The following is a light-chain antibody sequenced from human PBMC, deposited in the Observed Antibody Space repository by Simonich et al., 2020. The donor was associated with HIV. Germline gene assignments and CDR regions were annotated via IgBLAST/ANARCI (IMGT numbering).Light chain of an antibody. J-gene: IGKJ4*01. Sequence: AIQMTQSPSSLSASVGDRVTITCRASQDIRYDFGWYQQKPGKTPKLLVYAASSLHTGVPSRFSGSGSGTDFTLTISSLQPEDFATYYCLQDYTYPLTFGGGTKVEI. V-gene: IGKV1-6*01. CDR3: LQDYTYPLT. CDR2: AAS. CDR1: QDIRYD.